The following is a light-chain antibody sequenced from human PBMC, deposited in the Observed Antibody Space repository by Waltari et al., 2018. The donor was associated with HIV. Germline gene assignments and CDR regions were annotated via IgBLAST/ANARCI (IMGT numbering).Light chain of an antibody. V-gene: IGLV1-51*01. Sequence: QSVLTQPPSVSAAPGQRVTISCSGTSSNIGTNGVSWYQQVPGTAPKLLIYDRTDRSPGIIDRFSGSQSGTSATLGISGLHTGDEADYYCGTWDDKLSAGVFGGGTKLTVL. CDR3: GTWDDKLSAGV. CDR2: DRT. CDR1: SSNIGTNG. J-gene: IGLJ2*01.